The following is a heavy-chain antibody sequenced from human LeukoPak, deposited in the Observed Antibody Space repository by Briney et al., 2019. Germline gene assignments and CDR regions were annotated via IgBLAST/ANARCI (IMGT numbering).Heavy chain of an antibody. D-gene: IGHD1-1*01. J-gene: IGHJ6*02. Sequence: GGSLRLSCAASGFTFSGYPIHWVRQAPGKGLEWVAVISYDGSNKYYADSVKGRFTISRDNSKNTLYLQMNSLRAEDTAVYYCARRGTGHGMDVWGQGTTVIVSS. V-gene: IGHV3-30-3*01. CDR3: ARRGTGHGMDV. CDR2: ISYDGSNK. CDR1: GFTFSGYP.